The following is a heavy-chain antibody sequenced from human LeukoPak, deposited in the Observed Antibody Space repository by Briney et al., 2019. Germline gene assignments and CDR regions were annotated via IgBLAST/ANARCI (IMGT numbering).Heavy chain of an antibody. Sequence: GASVKVSCKASGYTFTGYYMHWVRQAPGQGLEWMGWINPNSGGTNYAQKFQGRVTMTRDTSISTAYMELSRLRSDDTAVYYCARDSPPIAAAGDNWFDPWGQGTLVTVSS. CDR3: ARDSPPIAAAGDNWFDP. J-gene: IGHJ5*02. CDR2: INPNSGGT. V-gene: IGHV1-2*02. CDR1: GYTFTGYY. D-gene: IGHD6-13*01.